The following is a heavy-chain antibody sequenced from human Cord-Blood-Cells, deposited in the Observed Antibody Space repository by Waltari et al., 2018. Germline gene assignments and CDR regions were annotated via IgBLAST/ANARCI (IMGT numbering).Heavy chain of an antibody. Sequence: QITLKESGPTLVKPTQTLTLTCTFSGFSLSPSGVGVGWIRQPPGKALEWLALIYWDDDKRYSPSLKSRLTITKDTSKNQVVLTMTNMDPVDTATYYCAHRQGSIAARRRVGYFDYWGQGTLVTVSS. D-gene: IGHD6-6*01. CDR1: GFSLSPSGVG. CDR2: IYWDDDK. J-gene: IGHJ4*02. V-gene: IGHV2-5*02. CDR3: AHRQGSIAARRRVGYFDY.